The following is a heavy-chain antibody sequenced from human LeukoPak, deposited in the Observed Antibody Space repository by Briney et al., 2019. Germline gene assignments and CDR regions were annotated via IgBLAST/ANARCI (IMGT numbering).Heavy chain of an antibody. V-gene: IGHV4-30-2*01. CDR1: GGSISSGGYS. D-gene: IGHD3-10*01. CDR2: IYHSGST. J-gene: IGHJ4*02. Sequence: PSETLSLTCTVSGGSISSGGYSWSWIRQPPGKGLEWIGYIYHSGSTYYNPSLKSRVTISVDRSKNQFSLKLSSVTAADTAVYYCARGNQWFGELFLFDYWGQGTLVTVSS. CDR3: ARGNQWFGELFLFDY.